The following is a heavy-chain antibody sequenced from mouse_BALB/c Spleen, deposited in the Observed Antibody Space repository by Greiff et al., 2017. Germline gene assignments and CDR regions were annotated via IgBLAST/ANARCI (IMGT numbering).Heavy chain of an antibody. CDR3: ARDRMNYYDYFAD. V-gene: IGHV5-4*02. J-gene: IGHJ3*01. D-gene: IGHD2-4*01. Sequence: EVMLVESGGGLVKPGGSLKLSCAASGFTFSDYYMYWVRQTPEKRLEWVATISDGGSYTYYPDSVKGRFTISRDNAKNNLYLQMSSLKSEDTAMYYGARDRMNYYDYFADWGQGTLVTVSA. CDR2: ISDGGSYT. CDR1: GFTFSDYY.